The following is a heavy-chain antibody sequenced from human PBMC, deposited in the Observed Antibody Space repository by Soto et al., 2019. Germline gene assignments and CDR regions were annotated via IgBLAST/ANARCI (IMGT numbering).Heavy chain of an antibody. J-gene: IGHJ4*02. V-gene: IGHV3-11*01. Sequence: QVQLVESGGGLVKPGGSLRLSCAASGFTFSDYYMSWIRQAPGKGLEWVSYISSSGSTIYYADSVKGRFTISRDNAKNQLYRKRNGLRAEDTAVYYWARGGRGQQLVPRVGAYWGQGPLVTVSS. CDR1: GFTFSDYY. D-gene: IGHD6-13*01. CDR2: ISSSGSTI. CDR3: ARGGRGQQLVPRVGAY.